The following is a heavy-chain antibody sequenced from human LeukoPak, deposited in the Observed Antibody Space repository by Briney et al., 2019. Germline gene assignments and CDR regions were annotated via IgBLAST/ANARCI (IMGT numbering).Heavy chain of an antibody. V-gene: IGHV1-8*01. Sequence: GASVRVSSKASGYTFTMYDINWVRQAPGQGLEWMVWMNPNSGNTGYAQKLQGRVTMTRNTSISTAYMELSSLTSEDTAVYYCARYLCSSTSCYRDAFDIWGRGTMVTVSS. CDR3: ARYLCSSTSCYRDAFDI. CDR2: MNPNSGNT. J-gene: IGHJ3*02. CDR1: GYTFTMYD. D-gene: IGHD2-2*02.